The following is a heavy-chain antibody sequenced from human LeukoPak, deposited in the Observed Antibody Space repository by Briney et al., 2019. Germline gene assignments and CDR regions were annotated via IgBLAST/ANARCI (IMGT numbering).Heavy chain of an antibody. J-gene: IGHJ4*02. D-gene: IGHD6-19*01. CDR3: ARGTWSAGMNMRGYYFDY. CDR1: GGSISTYY. Sequence: PSETLSLTCTVSGGSISTYYWTWIRQPPGKGLEWIGCIYYTGYTGYNPSLESRVTISLDTSKNQFSLRLNSVTAADTAVYYCARGTWSAGMNMRGYYFDYWGQGTLVTVSS. CDR2: IYYTGYT. V-gene: IGHV4-59*08.